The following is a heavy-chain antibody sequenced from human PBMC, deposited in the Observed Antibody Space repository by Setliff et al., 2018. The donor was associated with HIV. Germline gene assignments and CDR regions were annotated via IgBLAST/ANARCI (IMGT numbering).Heavy chain of an antibody. CDR1: GDSISSGSHY. D-gene: IGHD1-1*01. V-gene: IGHV4-61*09. Sequence: PSETLSLXCTVSGDSISSGSHYWSWIRQPAGKGLEWIGHIYTGGNANYHPSLQSRVTISVDTSKNQFSLMLGSMTAADTAVYYCARERLSRLGFDYWGQGTLVTVSS. CDR3: ARERLSRLGFDY. J-gene: IGHJ4*02. CDR2: IYTGGNA.